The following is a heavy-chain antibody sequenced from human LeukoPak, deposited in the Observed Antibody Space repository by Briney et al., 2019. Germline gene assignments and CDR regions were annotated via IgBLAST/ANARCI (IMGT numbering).Heavy chain of an antibody. Sequence: GGSLRLSCAASGFTFSSYAMSWVRQAPGKGLEWVSGISGSGGSTYYADSVKGRFTISRDNSMNTLYLQMNSLRAEDTAVYYCAKGANYGDYEGYSLDYWGQGTLVTVSS. CDR2: ISGSGGST. CDR3: AKGANYGDYEGYSLDY. V-gene: IGHV3-23*01. D-gene: IGHD4-17*01. J-gene: IGHJ4*02. CDR1: GFTFSSYA.